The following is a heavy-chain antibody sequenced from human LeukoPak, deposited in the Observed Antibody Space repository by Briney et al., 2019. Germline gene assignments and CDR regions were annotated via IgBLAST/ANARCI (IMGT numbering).Heavy chain of an antibody. D-gene: IGHD3-16*01. J-gene: IGHJ4*02. CDR1: GFRFRDYW. CDR2: IKPDGSQR. CDR3: ARDDASSSFTY. Sequence: GGSLRLSCVASGFRFRDYWMDWLRQAPGMGLEWVASIKPDGSQRDYVDSVKGRFTISRDNAQNSLYLQMNSLRVEDTAVYYCARDDASSSFTYWGQGALVTVSS. V-gene: IGHV3-7*01.